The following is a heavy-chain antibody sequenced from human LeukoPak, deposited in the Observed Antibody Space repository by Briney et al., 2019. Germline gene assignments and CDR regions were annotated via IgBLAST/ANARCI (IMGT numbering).Heavy chain of an antibody. V-gene: IGHV4-34*01. CDR3: ARGWGSTSCSDY. Sequence: SETLSLTCAVYGGSFSGYYWSWIRQPPGKGLEWIGEINHSGSTNYNPSLKSRVTISVDTSKYQFSLKLSSVTAADTAVYYCARGWGSTSCSDYWGQGTLVTVSS. CDR2: INHSGST. J-gene: IGHJ4*02. CDR1: GGSFSGYY. D-gene: IGHD2-2*01.